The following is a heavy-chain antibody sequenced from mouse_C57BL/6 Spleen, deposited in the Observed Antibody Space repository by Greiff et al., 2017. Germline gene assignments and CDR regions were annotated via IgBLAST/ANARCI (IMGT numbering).Heavy chain of an antibody. CDR1: GYTFTSYW. CDR2: INPSNGGT. D-gene: IGHD1-3*01. V-gene: IGHV1-53*01. CDR3: ARRGSDNEDGDYCDLDD. J-gene: IGHJ4*01. Sequence: QVQLQQPGTELVKPGASVKLSCKASGYTFTSYWMHWVKQRPGQGLEWIGNINPSNGGTNYNEKFKGKATLTVDKSSSTAYMQLSSLTSEDSAVXDGARRGSDNEDGDYCDLDDWGKGTSVTVSS.